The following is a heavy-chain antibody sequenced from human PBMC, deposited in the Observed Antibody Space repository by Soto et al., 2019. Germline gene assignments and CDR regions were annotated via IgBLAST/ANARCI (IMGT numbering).Heavy chain of an antibody. CDR3: ARARYFYGMDV. V-gene: IGHV3-74*01. J-gene: IGHJ6*02. CDR2: INPDGSIA. CDR1: GFILNTYS. Sequence: PGGSLRLSCTASGFILNTYSLYWVRQSPGKGLVWVSRINPDGSIASFADSVKGRFTVSRDNAKNTVDLQMSSLRAEDTAVYYCARARYFYGMDVRGQGTTVTVSS.